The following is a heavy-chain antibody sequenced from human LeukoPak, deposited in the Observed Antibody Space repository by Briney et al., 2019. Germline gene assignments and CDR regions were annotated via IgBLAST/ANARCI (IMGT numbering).Heavy chain of an antibody. J-gene: IGHJ4*02. CDR2: IYSGGST. D-gene: IGHD1-26*01. CDR1: GFIFSTYE. V-gene: IGHV3-53*01. Sequence: GGSLRLSCAASGFIFSTYEMNWVRQAPGKGLEWVSVIYSGGSTYYADSVKGRFTISRDNSKNTLYLQMNSLRAEDTAVYYCARRDWGSYLFDYWGQGTLVTVSS. CDR3: ARRDWGSYLFDY.